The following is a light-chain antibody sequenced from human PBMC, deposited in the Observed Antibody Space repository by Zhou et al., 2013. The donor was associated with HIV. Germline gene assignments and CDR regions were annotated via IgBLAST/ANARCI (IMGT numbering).Light chain of an antibody. J-gene: IGKJ3*01. V-gene: IGKV2-28*01. CDR2: LGS. Sequence: DIVMTQSPLSLPVTPGEPASISCRSSQSLLHSNGYHYVDWYVERPGQSPQLLIYLGSTRAAGVPERFSGSGSGTDFTLTISRVEADDVGTYYCMQTVQAPFTFGPGTTVDLK. CDR1: QSLLHSNGYHY. CDR3: MQTVQAPFT.